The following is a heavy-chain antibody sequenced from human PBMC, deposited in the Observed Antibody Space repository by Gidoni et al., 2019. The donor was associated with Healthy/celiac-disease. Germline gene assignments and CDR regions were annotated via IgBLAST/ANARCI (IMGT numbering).Heavy chain of an antibody. CDR1: GFTLSSHW. V-gene: IGHV3-7*03. J-gene: IGHJ4*02. CDR2: IKQDGSEK. Sequence: EVQLVQSGGGLVQPVGSLILSCAASGFTLSSHWMCWVRQAPGKGLEWVANIKQDGSEKYYVDSVKGRFTISRDNAKNSLYLQMNSLRAEDTAVYYCARDRVADYWGQGTLVTVSS. D-gene: IGHD3-3*01. CDR3: ARDRVADY.